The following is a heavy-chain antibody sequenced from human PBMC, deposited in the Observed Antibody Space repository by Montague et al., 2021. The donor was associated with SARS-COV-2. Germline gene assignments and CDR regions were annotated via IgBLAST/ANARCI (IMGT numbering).Heavy chain of an antibody. Sequence: SETLSLTCTVSGDSISSSSYDWGWIRRPPGKGLEWIGHISYHGNTNYNPSLKSRVTISIDTSRNQFSLKVSSVTATDTAIYYCARRLDYWDSGGQRRHFDYGGQGTLVTVSS. CDR2: ISYHGNT. D-gene: IGHD3-22*01. J-gene: IGHJ4*02. V-gene: IGHV4-39*01. CDR1: GDSISSSSYD. CDR3: ARRLDYWDSGGQRRHFDY.